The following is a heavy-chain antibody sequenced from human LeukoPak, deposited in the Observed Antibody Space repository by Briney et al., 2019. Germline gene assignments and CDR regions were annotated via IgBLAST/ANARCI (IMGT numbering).Heavy chain of an antibody. CDR1: GYTFTSYG. D-gene: IGHD6-6*01. V-gene: IGHV1-18*01. Sequence: ASVKVSCKASGYTFTSYGISWVRQTPGQGLEWMGWISAYNGNTNYAQKLQGRVTMTTDTSTSTAYMELRSLRSDDTAVYYCARYSSSSGGDAFDIWGQGTMVTVSS. CDR3: ARYSSSSGGDAFDI. J-gene: IGHJ3*02. CDR2: ISAYNGNT.